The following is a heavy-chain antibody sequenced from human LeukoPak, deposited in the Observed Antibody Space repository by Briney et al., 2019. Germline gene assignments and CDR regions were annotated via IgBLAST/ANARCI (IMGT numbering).Heavy chain of an antibody. J-gene: IGHJ3*02. CDR1: GGSFSGYY. V-gene: IGHV4-34*01. Sequence: SETLSLTCAVYGGSFSGYYWSWIRQPPGKGLEWIGEINHSGSTNYNPSLKSRVTISVDTSKNQFSLKLSSVTAADTAVYYCARGRSITGTKRSRAFDIWGQGTMVTVSS. CDR2: INHSGST. D-gene: IGHD1-20*01. CDR3: ARGRSITGTKRSRAFDI.